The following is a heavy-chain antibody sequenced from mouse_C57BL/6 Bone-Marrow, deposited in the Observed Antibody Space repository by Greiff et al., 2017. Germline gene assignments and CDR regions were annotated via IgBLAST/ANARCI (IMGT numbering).Heavy chain of an antibody. J-gene: IGHJ2*01. Sequence: QVQLQQSGAELVMPGASVKLSCKASGYTFTSYWMHWVKQRPGQGLEWIGEIDPSDSYTNYNQKFKGKSTLTVDKSSSTAYMQVSSLTAEDAAVYYCARDGSLDYWGQGTTLTVSS. CDR3: ARDGSLDY. V-gene: IGHV1-69*01. CDR2: IDPSDSYT. D-gene: IGHD1-1*01. CDR1: GYTFTSYW.